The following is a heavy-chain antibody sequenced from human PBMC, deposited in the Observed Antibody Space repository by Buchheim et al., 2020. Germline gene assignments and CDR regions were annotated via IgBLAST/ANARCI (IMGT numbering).Heavy chain of an antibody. J-gene: IGHJ6*02. Sequence: QLQPQESGPGLVKPSETLSLTCSVSGGSISSRTFYWGWIRQPPGKGLEWIGSIYSSGSTYYNPSLRSRVTISVDRSNNHFSLEVSSMTAADTAVYFCARYYDFWSGSNRYFAVDVWGQGTT. CDR2: IYSSGST. D-gene: IGHD3-3*01. V-gene: IGHV4-39*02. CDR3: ARYYDFWSGSNRYFAVDV. CDR1: GGSISSRTFY.